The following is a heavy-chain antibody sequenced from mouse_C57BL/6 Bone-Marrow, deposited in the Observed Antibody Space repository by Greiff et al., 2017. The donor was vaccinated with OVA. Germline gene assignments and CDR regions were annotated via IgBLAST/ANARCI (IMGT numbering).Heavy chain of an antibody. J-gene: IGHJ2*01. V-gene: IGHV3-6*01. CDR3: ARDEVLRDFDY. Sequence: EVKLVESGPGLVKPSQSLSLTCSVTGYSITSGYYWNWIRQFPGNKLEWMGYISYDGSNNYNPSLKNRISITRDTSKNQFFLKLNSVTTEDTATYYCARDEVLRDFDYWGQGTTLTVSS. CDR1: GYSITSGYY. D-gene: IGHD1-1*01. CDR2: ISYDGSN.